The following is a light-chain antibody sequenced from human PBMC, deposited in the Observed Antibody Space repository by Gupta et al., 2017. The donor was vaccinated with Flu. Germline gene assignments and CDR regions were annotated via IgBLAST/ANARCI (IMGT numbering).Light chain of an antibody. V-gene: IGKV1-39*01. J-gene: IGKJ2*01. CDR2: GAT. CDR1: QKISRF. Sequence: DIYTTQSPASLSASVGDRVTITCRASQKISRFLNWYQQKSGEAPKLLIYGATNLQSGVPSRFSGSGSGTDFTLTVSSLQPEDFATYYCQQTFSTLPYTFGQGTKLEIK. CDR3: QQTFSTLPYT.